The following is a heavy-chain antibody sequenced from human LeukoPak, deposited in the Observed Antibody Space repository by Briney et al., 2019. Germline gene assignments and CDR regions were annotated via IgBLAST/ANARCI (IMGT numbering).Heavy chain of an antibody. CDR2: IYPGDSDT. CDR1: GXTFSNNC. CDR3: ARLMTSVSPFDY. D-gene: IGHD4-11*01. J-gene: IGHJ4*02. V-gene: IGHV5-51*01. Sequence: GESLKISSKGSGXTFSNNCIVWVRQMPGKGLEWMGIIYPGDSDTRYSPSFQGQVTLSADKSIGTAYLQWSSLKASDTAIYYCARLMTSVSPFDYWGQGTPVTVSS.